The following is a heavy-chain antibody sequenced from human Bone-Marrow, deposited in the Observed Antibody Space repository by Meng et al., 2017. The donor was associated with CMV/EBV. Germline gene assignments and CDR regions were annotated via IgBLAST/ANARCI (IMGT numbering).Heavy chain of an antibody. CDR3: TLQGEGEDY. Sequence: GESLKISCAASGLTFSDYYMSWIRQAPGKGLEWVGRIKTKTDGGTTDYAAPVKGRFTISRDDSKNTLYLQMNSLKTEDTAVYYCTLQGEGEDYWGQGTLVTVSS. CDR2: IKTKTDGGTT. CDR1: GLTFSDYY. D-gene: IGHD3-16*01. V-gene: IGHV3-15*01. J-gene: IGHJ4*02.